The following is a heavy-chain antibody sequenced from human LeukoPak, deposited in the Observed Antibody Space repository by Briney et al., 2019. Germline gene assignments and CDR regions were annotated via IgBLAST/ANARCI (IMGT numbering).Heavy chain of an antibody. Sequence: GGSLTLSCAASGFIFSKYAMSCVRQAPGKGLEWVSAITGGAIGTDYADSVKGRFTISRDNSKDTLYLQMTGVRAEDTAIYYCVKEDSLVDYFDYWGQGTLVTVSA. V-gene: IGHV3-23*01. D-gene: IGHD2-2*01. J-gene: IGHJ4*02. CDR2: ITGGAIGT. CDR3: VKEDSLVDYFDY. CDR1: GFIFSKYA.